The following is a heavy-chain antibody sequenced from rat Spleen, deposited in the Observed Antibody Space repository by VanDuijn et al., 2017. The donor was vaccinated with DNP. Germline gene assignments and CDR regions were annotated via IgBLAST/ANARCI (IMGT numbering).Heavy chain of an antibody. CDR3: TRHVLPLRVWDY. CDR2: SNYDGGST. J-gene: IGHJ2*01. Sequence: EVQLVESGGGLVQPGRSLKLSCAASGFTFSDYYMAWVRQAPTKGLGWVAYSNYDGGSTYNGDSVKGRFTISRENAKSTLYLQMNSLRSEDMATYYCTRHVLPLRVWDYWGQGVMVTVSS. CDR1: GFTFSDYY. V-gene: IGHV5-22*01. D-gene: IGHD1-4*01.